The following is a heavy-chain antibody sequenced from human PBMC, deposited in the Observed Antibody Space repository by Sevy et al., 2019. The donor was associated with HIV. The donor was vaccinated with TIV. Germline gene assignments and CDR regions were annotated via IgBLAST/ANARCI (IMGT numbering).Heavy chain of an antibody. D-gene: IGHD3-3*01. CDR2: ISSGSGYI. J-gene: IGHJ6*02. CDR1: GFSFSDCN. CDR3: ARDKTILEGRYGMDV. Sequence: GGSLRLSCAASGFSFSDCNMNWVRQAPGKGLEWVSFISSGSGYIYYADSMKGRFTISRDNAKNSLYLQLNSLRAEDTAVYYCARDKTILEGRYGMDVWGQGTTVTVSS. V-gene: IGHV3-21*01.